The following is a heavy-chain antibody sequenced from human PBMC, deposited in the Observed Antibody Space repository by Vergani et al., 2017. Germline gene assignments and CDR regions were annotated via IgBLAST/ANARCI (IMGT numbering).Heavy chain of an antibody. V-gene: IGHV4-34*01. J-gene: IGHJ4*02. CDR1: GGSFSGYY. CDR2: INHSGST. CDR3: ARGRRYCSSTSCLFDY. Sequence: QVQLQQGGAGLLTPSETLSLTCAVYGGSFSGYYWGWIRQPPGKGLEWIGEINHSGSTNYNPSLKSRVTISVDTSKNQFSLKLIYVTAADTAVYYCARGRRYCSSTSCLFDYWGQGTLVTVPS. D-gene: IGHD2-2*01.